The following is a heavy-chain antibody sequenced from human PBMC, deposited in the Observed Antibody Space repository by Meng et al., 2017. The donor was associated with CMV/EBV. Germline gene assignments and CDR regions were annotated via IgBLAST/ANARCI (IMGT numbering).Heavy chain of an antibody. D-gene: IGHD3-22*01. CDR1: GYSISSGYY. Sequence: SETLSLTCTVSGYSISSGYYWGWIRQPPGKGLEWIGSIYHSGSTYYNPSLKSRVTISVDTSKNQFSLKLKSVTAADTAVYYCARGSTSVTMIVVVFTAASLAYDSWGQGTLVTVSS. CDR2: IYHSGST. J-gene: IGHJ4*02. V-gene: IGHV4-38-2*02. CDR3: ARGSTSVTMIVVVFTAASLAYDS.